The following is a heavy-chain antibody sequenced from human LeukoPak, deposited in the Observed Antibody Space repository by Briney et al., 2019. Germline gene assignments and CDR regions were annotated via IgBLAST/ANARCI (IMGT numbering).Heavy chain of an antibody. D-gene: IGHD3-22*01. V-gene: IGHV4-34*01. CDR3: ARQGHSSGYSYYFDY. Sequence: SETLSLTCAVYGGSFSGYYWSWIRQPPGKGLEWIGEINHSGSTNYNPSLKSRVTISVDTSKNQFSLKLSSVTAADTAVYYCARQGHSSGYSYYFDYWGQGTLVTVS. CDR1: GGSFSGYY. CDR2: INHSGST. J-gene: IGHJ4*02.